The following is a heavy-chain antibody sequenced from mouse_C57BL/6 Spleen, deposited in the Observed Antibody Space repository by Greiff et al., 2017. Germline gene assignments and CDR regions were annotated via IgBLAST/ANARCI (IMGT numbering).Heavy chain of an antibody. CDR1: GYTFTSYW. V-gene: IGHV1-50*01. CDR3: AVLRGAMDY. J-gene: IGHJ4*01. D-gene: IGHD3-2*02. CDR2: IDPSDSYT. Sequence: VQLQQPGAELVKPGASVKLSCKASGYTFTSYWMQWVKQRPGQGLEWIGEIDPSDSYTNYNQKFKGKATLTVDTSSSTAYMQLSSLTAEDSAVYYCAVLRGAMDYWGQGTSGTVSS.